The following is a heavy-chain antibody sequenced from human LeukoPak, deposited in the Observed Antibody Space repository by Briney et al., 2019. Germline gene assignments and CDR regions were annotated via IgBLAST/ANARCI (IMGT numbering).Heavy chain of an antibody. D-gene: IGHD2-15*01. Sequence: GGSLRLSCAASGFTFDDYGMSWVRQAPGKGLEWVSGINWNGGSTGYADSVKGRFTISRDNSKNTLYLQMNSLRAKDTAVYYCARGVEAPYYYMDVWGKGTTVTVSS. J-gene: IGHJ6*03. CDR2: INWNGGST. CDR3: ARGVEAPYYYMDV. V-gene: IGHV3-20*04. CDR1: GFTFDDYG.